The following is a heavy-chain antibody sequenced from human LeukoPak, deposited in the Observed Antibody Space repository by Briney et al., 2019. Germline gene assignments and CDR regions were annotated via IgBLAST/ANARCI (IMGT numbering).Heavy chain of an antibody. Sequence: GGSLRLSCAASGFTFSSYEMNWVRQAPGKGLEWVSYISSSGSTIYYADSVKGRFTISRDNAKNSLYLQMNSLRAEDTAVYYCARDATDYSSRNLGYFDYWGQGTLVTVSS. CDR3: ARDATDYSSRNLGYFDY. CDR2: ISSSGSTI. J-gene: IGHJ4*02. D-gene: IGHD6-13*01. V-gene: IGHV3-48*03. CDR1: GFTFSSYE.